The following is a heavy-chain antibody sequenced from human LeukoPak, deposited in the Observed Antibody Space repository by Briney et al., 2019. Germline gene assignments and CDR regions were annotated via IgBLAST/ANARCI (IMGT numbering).Heavy chain of an antibody. D-gene: IGHD4-17*01. J-gene: IGHJ4*02. CDR3: ARDPATVTSPFDY. Sequence: GGSLLLSCAASGFPFSSYSMNWVRQAPGKGLEWVSYISSSSSTIYYADSVKGRFTISRDNAKNSLYLQMNSLRAEDTAVYYCARDPATVTSPFDYWGQGTLVTVSS. CDR1: GFPFSSYS. CDR2: ISSSSSTI. V-gene: IGHV3-48*01.